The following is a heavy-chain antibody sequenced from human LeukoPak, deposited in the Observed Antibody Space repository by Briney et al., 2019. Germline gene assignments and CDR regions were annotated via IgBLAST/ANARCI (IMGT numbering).Heavy chain of an antibody. J-gene: IGHJ5*02. CDR2: MYTSGST. CDR3: ARGGVVAAANNWFDP. CDR1: GGSISSGNYY. D-gene: IGHD2-2*01. V-gene: IGHV4-61*02. Sequence: SQTLSLTCTVSGGSISSGNYYWRWIRQPAGEGLEAIVRMYTSGSTNYNPPLKSRVTISIDTSKNQFSLNLSSVTAADTAVYYCARGGVVAAANNWFDPWGQGTLVTVSS.